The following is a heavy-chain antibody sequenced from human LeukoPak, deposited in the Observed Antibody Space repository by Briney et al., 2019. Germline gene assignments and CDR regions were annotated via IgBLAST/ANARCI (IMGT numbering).Heavy chain of an antibody. CDR2: INPSGGST. V-gene: IGHV1-46*01. J-gene: IGHJ4*02. Sequence: ASVKVSCKASGYTFTSYSMHWVRQAPGQGLEWMGIINPSGGSTSYAQKFQGRVTMTRDMSTSTVYMELSSLRSEDTAVYYCARSDVVAATGDYWGQGTLVTVSS. CDR1: GYTFTSYS. D-gene: IGHD2-15*01. CDR3: ARSDVVAATGDY.